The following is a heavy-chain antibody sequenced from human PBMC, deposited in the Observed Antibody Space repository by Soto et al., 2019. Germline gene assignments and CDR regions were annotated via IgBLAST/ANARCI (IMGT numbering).Heavy chain of an antibody. V-gene: IGHV1-46*01. J-gene: IGHJ5*02. Sequence: RASVKVSCKASGYTFTSYYMHWVRQAPGQGLEWMGIINPSGGSTSYAQKFQGRVTMTRDTSTSTVYMELSSLRSEDTAVYYCARTAVRYYYDSSGPSDRFDPWGQGTLVTVSS. CDR3: ARTAVRYYYDSSGPSDRFDP. CDR1: GYTFTSYY. D-gene: IGHD3-22*01. CDR2: INPSGGST.